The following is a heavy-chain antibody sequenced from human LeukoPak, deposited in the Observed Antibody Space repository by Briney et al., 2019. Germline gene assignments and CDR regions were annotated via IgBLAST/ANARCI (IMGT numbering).Heavy chain of an antibody. D-gene: IGHD3-10*01. J-gene: IGHJ4*02. CDR2: INHSGST. V-gene: IGHV4-34*01. CDR3: ARGRGYGSGSYSHY. CDR1: GGSFSGYY. Sequence: SETLSLTCAVYGGSFSGYYWSWIRQPPGKGLEWIGEINHSGSTNNNPSLKSRVTISVDTSKNQFSLKLSSVTAADTAVYYCARGRGYGSGSYSHYWGQGTLVTVSS.